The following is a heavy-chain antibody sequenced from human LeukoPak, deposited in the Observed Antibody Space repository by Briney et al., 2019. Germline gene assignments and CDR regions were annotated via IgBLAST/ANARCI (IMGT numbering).Heavy chain of an antibody. Sequence: MPSETLSLTCTVSGGSISSYYWSWIRQPPGKGLEWIGYIYYSGSTNYNPSLKSRVTISVDTSKNQFSLKLSSVTAADTAVYYCARVAAAGYAFDIWGQGTMVTVSS. J-gene: IGHJ3*02. CDR3: ARVAAAGYAFDI. CDR1: GGSISSYY. D-gene: IGHD6-13*01. V-gene: IGHV4-59*01. CDR2: IYYSGST.